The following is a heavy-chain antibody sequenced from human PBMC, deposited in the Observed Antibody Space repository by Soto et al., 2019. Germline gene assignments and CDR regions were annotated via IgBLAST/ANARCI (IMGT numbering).Heavy chain of an antibody. CDR2: IYSGGDT. D-gene: IGHD4-17*01. V-gene: IGHV3-66*01. CDR1: GFAVSANY. CDR3: ATRMTTAPY. J-gene: IGHJ4*02. Sequence: EGHLVGSGGGLVQPGGSLRLSFAASGFAVSANYLSWVRQAPGKGLEWVSLIYSGGDTDYADSVRGRFTISRDNSKNTLYLQMNSLKAEDTAVYYCATRMTTAPYWGQGALVNVSS.